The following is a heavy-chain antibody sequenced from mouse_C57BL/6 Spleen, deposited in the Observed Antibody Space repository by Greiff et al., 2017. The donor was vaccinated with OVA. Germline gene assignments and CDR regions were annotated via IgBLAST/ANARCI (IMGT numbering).Heavy chain of an antibody. CDR3: ARDLDYSYAMDY. CDR1: GYTFTSYW. V-gene: IGHV1-64*01. Sequence: VQLQQPGAELVKPGASVKLSCKASGYTFTSYWMHWVKQRPGQGLEWIGMIHPNSGSTNYNEKFKSKATLTVDKSSSTAYMQLSSLTSEDSAVYYCARDLDYSYAMDYWGQGTSVTVSS. CDR2: IHPNSGST. J-gene: IGHJ4*01.